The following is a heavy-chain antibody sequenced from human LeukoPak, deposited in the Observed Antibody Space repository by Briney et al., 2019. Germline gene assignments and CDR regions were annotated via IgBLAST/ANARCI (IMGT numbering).Heavy chain of an antibody. CDR1: GGSISSGDYY. CDR2: INHSGST. V-gene: IGHV4-39*07. D-gene: IGHD1-1*01. Sequence: PSETLSLTCTVSGGSISSGDYYWSWIRQPPGKGLEWIGEINHSGSTNYNPSLKSRVTISVDTSKNQFSLKLSSVTAADTAVYYCARVNERLQAFDIWAKGQWSPSLQ. CDR3: ARVNERLQAFDI. J-gene: IGHJ3*02.